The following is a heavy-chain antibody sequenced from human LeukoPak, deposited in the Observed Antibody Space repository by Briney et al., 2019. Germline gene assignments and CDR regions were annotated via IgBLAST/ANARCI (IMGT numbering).Heavy chain of an antibody. CDR2: SSNGGSTI. Sequence: PGGSLRLSCAASGFTFSDFYMTWIRQAPGKGLEWVSYSSNGGSTIYYADSVKGRFTISRDNAKNSLYLQMNSLRAEDTAVYYCARGGPLSVGTISFWGQGTLVTVSS. D-gene: IGHD1-26*01. CDR3: ARGGPLSVGTISF. J-gene: IGHJ4*02. V-gene: IGHV3-11*01. CDR1: GFTFSDFY.